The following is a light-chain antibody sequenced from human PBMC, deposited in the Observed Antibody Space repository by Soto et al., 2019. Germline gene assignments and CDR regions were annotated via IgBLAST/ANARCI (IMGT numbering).Light chain of an antibody. J-gene: IGKJ4*01. V-gene: IGKV3-15*01. Sequence: ETVMTQSPATLSVSPGERATLSCRASQSISSNLAWYQQKPGQAPRILIYGASTRDTGIPARFTGSGSGTEFTLTISRLQSEDFEVYYCQQYNNWPLTFGGGTKVDIK. CDR3: QQYNNWPLT. CDR2: GAS. CDR1: QSISSN.